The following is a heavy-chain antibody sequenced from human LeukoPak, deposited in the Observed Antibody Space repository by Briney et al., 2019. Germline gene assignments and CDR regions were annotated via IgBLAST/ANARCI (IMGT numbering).Heavy chain of an antibody. CDR3: ARDRNLREDFDS. J-gene: IGHJ4*02. D-gene: IGHD5/OR15-5a*01. V-gene: IGHV1-18*01. CDR1: GYTFTSYG. Sequence: ASVKVSCKASGYTFTSYGISWVRQAPGQGLEWMGWISAYNGNTNYAQKLLGRVTMTTDTSTSTAYMELRSLRSDDTAVYYCARDRNLREDFDSWGQGTLVTVSS. CDR2: ISAYNGNT.